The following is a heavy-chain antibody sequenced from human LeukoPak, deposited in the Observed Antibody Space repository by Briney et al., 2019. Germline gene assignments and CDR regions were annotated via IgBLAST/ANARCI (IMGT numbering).Heavy chain of an antibody. V-gene: IGHV4-59*11. J-gene: IGHJ3*02. CDR1: GGSISSHY. CDR3: ASGGSFSPI. CDR2: IYYSGST. Sequence: PSETLSLTCTVSGGSISSHYWSWIRQPPGKGLEWIGYIYYSGSTNYNPSLKSRVTISVDTSKNQFSLKLSSVTAADTAVYYCASGGSFSPIWGQGTMVTVSS. D-gene: IGHD2-15*01.